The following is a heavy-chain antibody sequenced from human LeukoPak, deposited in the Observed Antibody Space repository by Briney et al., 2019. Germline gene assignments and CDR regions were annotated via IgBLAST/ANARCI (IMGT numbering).Heavy chain of an antibody. D-gene: IGHD2/OR15-2a*01. V-gene: IGHV4-4*07. CDR1: GESVNPYY. CDR3: ARSFLDYMDV. J-gene: IGHJ6*03. CDR2: IYKSGTT. Sequence: SETLSLTCTVSGESVNPYYWNWIRQSAGKGLEWIGHIYKSGTTNFNPSLTSRVTMSLDTSRNQFSLKLRSVTAADTAVYFCARSFLDYMDVWGKGTTVTVSS.